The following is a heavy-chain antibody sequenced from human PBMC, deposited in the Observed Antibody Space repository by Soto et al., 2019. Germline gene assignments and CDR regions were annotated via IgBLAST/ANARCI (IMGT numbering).Heavy chain of an antibody. CDR1: GGSISSYY. J-gene: IGHJ4*02. V-gene: IGHV4-59*01. CDR2: IYYSGST. CDR3: ARSYYGDHLNADY. D-gene: IGHD4-17*01. Sequence: SETLSLTCTVSGGSISSYYGSWIRQPRGKGLEWIGYIYYSGSTNYNPSLKSRVTISVDTSKNQFSLKLSSVTAADTAVYYCARSYYGDHLNADYSGQGTLVTVSS.